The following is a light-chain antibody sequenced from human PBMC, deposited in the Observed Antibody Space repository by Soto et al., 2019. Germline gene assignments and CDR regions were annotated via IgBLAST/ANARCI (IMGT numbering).Light chain of an antibody. CDR1: SGHSNYA. Sequence: QPVLTQSPSASASLGASVKLTCTLSSGHSNYAIAWHQQQPEKGPRYLMKLNSDGSHSKGDGIPDRFSGSSSGAERYLTISILQSEDEADYYCQNWGTGTPWVFGGGTKLTVL. J-gene: IGLJ3*02. V-gene: IGLV4-69*01. CDR2: LNSDGSH. CDR3: QNWGTGTPWV.